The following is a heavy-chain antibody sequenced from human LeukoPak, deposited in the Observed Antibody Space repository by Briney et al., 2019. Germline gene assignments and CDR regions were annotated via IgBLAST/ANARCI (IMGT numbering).Heavy chain of an antibody. V-gene: IGHV3-21*01. J-gene: IGHJ3*02. CDR1: GFTFSTYS. D-gene: IGHD1-26*01. CDR3: AREIGPDSMVGATESDAFDI. CDR2: ISSSSTYT. Sequence: GGSLRLSCAASGFTFSTYSMNWVRQAPGKGLEWVSSISSSSTYTYYADSVKGRFTISRDNAKNSLYLQMNRLRAEDTAVYYCAREIGPDSMVGATESDAFDIWGQGTMVTVSS.